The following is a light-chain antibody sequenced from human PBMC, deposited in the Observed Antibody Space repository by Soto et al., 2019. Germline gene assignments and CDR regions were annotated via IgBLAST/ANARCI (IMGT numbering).Light chain of an antibody. CDR1: SGHSSYA. V-gene: IGLV4-69*01. CDR3: QTWGTGIHYV. J-gene: IGLJ1*01. CDR2: LNSDGSH. Sequence: QLVLTQSPSASASLGASVKLTCTLSSGHSSYAIAWHQQQPEKGPRYLMKLNSDGSHSKGDGIPDRFSGSSSGAEPYLTISSLQSGDEADYYCQTWGTGIHYVFGTGTKLTVL.